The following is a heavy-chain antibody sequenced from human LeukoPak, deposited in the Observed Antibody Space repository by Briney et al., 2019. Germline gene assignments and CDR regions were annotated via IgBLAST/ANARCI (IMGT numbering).Heavy chain of an antibody. V-gene: IGHV3-15*01. J-gene: IGHJ5*02. D-gene: IGHD3-9*01. CDR2: IKSITDGGTT. CDR1: GFPFSSDW. CDR3: TTDYTYTIP. Sequence: GGSLRLSCTGSGFPFSSDWMTWVRQAPGKGLEWVGRIKSITDGGTTDYAAPVKGRVTISRDDSRNTLYLQMNSLKTEDTAVYYCTTDYTYTIPWGQGTLVTVSS.